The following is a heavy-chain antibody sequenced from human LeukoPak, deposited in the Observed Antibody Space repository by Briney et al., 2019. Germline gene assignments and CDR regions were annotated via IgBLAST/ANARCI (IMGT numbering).Heavy chain of an antibody. D-gene: IGHD1-26*01. CDR3: AKGEWELPTFFDH. Sequence: GGSLRLSCAVSGLTFNNYAMNWVRQAPGKGLEWVSVIRDNGATTFYADSVKGRFTISRDNAKNILYLQMNNLGVEDTAVYFCAKGEWELPTFFDHWGQGTLVTVSS. V-gene: IGHV3-23*01. CDR1: GLTFNNYA. J-gene: IGHJ4*02. CDR2: IRDNGATT.